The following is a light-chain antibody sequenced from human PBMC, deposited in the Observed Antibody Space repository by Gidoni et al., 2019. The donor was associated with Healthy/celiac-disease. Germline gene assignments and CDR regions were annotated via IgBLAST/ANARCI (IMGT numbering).Light chain of an antibody. Sequence: QSALTQPASVSGSPGQSITISCTGTSSDLGCYNYVSWYQQHPGKAPKLMIYDVSNRPSGVSNRFSGSKSGNTASLTISGLQAEDEADYYCSSYTSSSTYVVFGGGTKLTVL. CDR1: SSDLGCYNY. CDR2: DVS. CDR3: SSYTSSSTYVV. V-gene: IGLV2-14*03. J-gene: IGLJ2*01.